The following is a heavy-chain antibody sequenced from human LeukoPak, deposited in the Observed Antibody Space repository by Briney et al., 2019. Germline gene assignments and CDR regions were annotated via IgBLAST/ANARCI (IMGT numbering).Heavy chain of an antibody. V-gene: IGHV3-21*01. D-gene: IGHD6-13*01. Sequence: GGSLRLSCAASGFTFSSYSMNWVRQAPGKGLEWVSSISSSSSYIYYADSVKGRFTISRDNAKNSLYLQMNSLRTEDTAVYYCAREAGYSSSWYSPQFFDYWGQGTLVTVSS. CDR2: ISSSSSYI. CDR1: GFTFSSYS. J-gene: IGHJ4*02. CDR3: AREAGYSSSWYSPQFFDY.